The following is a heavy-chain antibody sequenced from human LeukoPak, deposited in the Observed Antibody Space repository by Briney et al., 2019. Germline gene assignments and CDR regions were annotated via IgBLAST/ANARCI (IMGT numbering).Heavy chain of an antibody. D-gene: IGHD3-10*01. CDR3: ARDRYGSGSYNDY. Sequence: SETLSLTCTVSGGSFSNHYWNWIRQSPGKGLEWIGYVYYSGSTNYNPSLKSRVTISVDTSKNQFSLKLSSVTAADTAVYYCARDRYGSGSYNDYWGQGTLVTVSS. J-gene: IGHJ4*02. CDR1: GGSFSNHY. V-gene: IGHV4-59*11. CDR2: VYYSGST.